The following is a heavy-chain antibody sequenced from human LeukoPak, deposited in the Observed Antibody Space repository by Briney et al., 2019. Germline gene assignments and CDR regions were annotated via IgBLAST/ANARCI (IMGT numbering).Heavy chain of an antibody. V-gene: IGHV4-39*01. CDR3: ARVSKPTLRRAYSYYYMDV. CDR2: IFYSGST. CDR1: GGSISSSNYY. J-gene: IGHJ6*03. Sequence: SETLSLTCTVSGGSISSSNYYWGWIRQPPGKGLEWIGSIFYSGSTNYNPSLKSRVTISVDTSKNQFSLKLSSVTAADTAVYYCARVSKPTLRRAYSYYYMDVWGKGTTVTISS. D-gene: IGHD4-11*01.